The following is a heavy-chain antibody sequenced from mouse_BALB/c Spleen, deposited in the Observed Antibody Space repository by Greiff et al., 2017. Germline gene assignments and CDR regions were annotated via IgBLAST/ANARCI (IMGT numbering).Heavy chain of an antibody. CDR1: GYAFSSYW. D-gene: IGHD2-4*01. Sequence: LVESGAELVRPGSSVKISCKASGYAFSSYWMNWVKQRPGQGLEWIGQIYPGDGDTNYNGKFKGKATLTADKSSSTAYMQLSSLTSEDSAVYFCARSYDYDWFAYWGQGTLVTVSA. J-gene: IGHJ3*01. V-gene: IGHV1-80*01. CDR2: IYPGDGDT. CDR3: ARSYDYDWFAY.